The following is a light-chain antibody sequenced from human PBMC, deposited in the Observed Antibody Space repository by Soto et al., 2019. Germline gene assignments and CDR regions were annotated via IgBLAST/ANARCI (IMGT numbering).Light chain of an antibody. Sequence: DIPMTQSPSTLSASVGDRVTITCRASQTINSWLDWYQQKPGKAPTLLIYKASRLHGGVPSRFSGSESGTEFTLTVTCLQHDDFAVYYCQQSDSFPITFGGGTKVE. CDR2: KAS. V-gene: IGKV1-5*03. CDR3: QQSDSFPIT. CDR1: QTINSW. J-gene: IGKJ4*01.